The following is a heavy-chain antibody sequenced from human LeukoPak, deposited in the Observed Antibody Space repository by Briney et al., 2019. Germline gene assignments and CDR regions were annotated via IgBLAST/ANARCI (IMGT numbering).Heavy chain of an antibody. CDR1: GYTLTELS. J-gene: IGHJ4*02. CDR3: ATDPWWWLREFRDY. CDR2: FDPEDGET. D-gene: IGHD2-8*02. Sequence: GASVKVSCKVSGYTLTELSMHWVRQAPGKGLEWMGGFDPEDGETIYAQKFQGRVTMTEDTSTDTAYMELSSLRSEDTAVYYCATDPWWWLREFRDYRGQGTLVTVSS. V-gene: IGHV1-24*01.